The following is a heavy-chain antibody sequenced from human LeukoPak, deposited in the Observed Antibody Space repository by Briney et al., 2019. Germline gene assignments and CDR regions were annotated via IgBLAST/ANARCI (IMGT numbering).Heavy chain of an antibody. CDR2: ISGSGGST. J-gene: IGHJ4*02. CDR1: GFTFSSYA. D-gene: IGHD6-6*01. V-gene: IGHV3-23*01. CDR3: AKDRYSSSSGGLDY. Sequence: AGGSLRLSCAASGFTFSSYAMSWVRLAPGQGLELVSAISGSGGSTYYSDSVKGRFTISRDKSKNTLYLQMNILRAEDTAVYYCAKDRYSSSSGGLDYWGQGTLVTVSS.